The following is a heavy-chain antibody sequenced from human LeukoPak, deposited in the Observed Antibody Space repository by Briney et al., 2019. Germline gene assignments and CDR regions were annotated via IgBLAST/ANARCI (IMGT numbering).Heavy chain of an antibody. CDR2: ININSGGT. V-gene: IGHV1-2*02. Sequence: ASVKLSCTASGYTFTGYYMHWVRQPPGQELEWMGWININSGGTNYVQKLQGSFTMTRDTSISTAYVELSSLRSDDTAVYYCARNVRTGDRPNFNYGDRGTLVTVSS. CDR1: GYTFTGYY. CDR3: ARNVRTGDRPNFNY. J-gene: IGHJ4*02. D-gene: IGHD7-27*01.